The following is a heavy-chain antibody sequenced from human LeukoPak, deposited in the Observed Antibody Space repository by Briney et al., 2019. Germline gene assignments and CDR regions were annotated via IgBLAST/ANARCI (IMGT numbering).Heavy chain of an antibody. Sequence: SETLSLTCAVYGGSFSAFYWSWIRQPPGKGLEWIGEINHSGSSNYNASLKSRVTISVDTSKTQFSLKLTSVTAADTAVYYCARGPKRGGFSYWGQGTLVTVSS. D-gene: IGHD2-15*01. CDR3: ARGPKRGGFSY. CDR1: GGSFSAFY. V-gene: IGHV4-34*01. J-gene: IGHJ4*02. CDR2: INHSGSS.